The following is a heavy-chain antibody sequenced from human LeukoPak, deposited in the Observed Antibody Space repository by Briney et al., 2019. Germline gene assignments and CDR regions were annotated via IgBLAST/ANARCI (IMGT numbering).Heavy chain of an antibody. CDR2: IYYSGST. CDR3: DDSSGYVFDY. J-gene: IGHJ4*02. CDR1: GGSISSSSYY. Sequence: SETLSLTCTVSGGSISSSSYYWGWIRQPPGKGLEWIGSIYYSGSTYYNPSLKSRVTISVDTSKNQFSLKLSSVTAADTAVYYCDDSSGYVFDYWGQGTLVTVSS. D-gene: IGHD3-22*01. V-gene: IGHV4-39*01.